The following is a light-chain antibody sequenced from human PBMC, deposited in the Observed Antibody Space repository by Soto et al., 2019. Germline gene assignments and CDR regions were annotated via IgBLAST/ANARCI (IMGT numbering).Light chain of an antibody. J-gene: IGKJ1*01. CDR2: GAS. V-gene: IGKV3-20*01. Sequence: EIVLTQSPGTLSLSPGERATLSCRASQSVGSDYLAWYQQKPGQAPRIIIFGASGRATGIPDRFSGSGSGTDFTLTISRLEPDDFAVYYCQQYDSSPKTFGQGTKVDIK. CDR1: QSVGSDY. CDR3: QQYDSSPKT.